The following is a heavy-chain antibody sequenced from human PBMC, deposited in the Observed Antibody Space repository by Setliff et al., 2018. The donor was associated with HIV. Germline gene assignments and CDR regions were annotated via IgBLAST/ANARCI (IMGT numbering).Heavy chain of an antibody. CDR3: ATPGPSSYYYALDV. CDR2: INTTDRI. D-gene: IGHD2-2*01. V-gene: IGHV4-59*11. CDR1: GGSISGHY. J-gene: IGHJ6*02. Sequence: SETLSLTCSFSGGSISGHYWSWIRQTPGKGREWIATINTTDRITYNPSLRSRVTISVETSQNQFSLSLRSVTAADTGVYYLATPGPSSYYYALDVWGLGTTVTVSS.